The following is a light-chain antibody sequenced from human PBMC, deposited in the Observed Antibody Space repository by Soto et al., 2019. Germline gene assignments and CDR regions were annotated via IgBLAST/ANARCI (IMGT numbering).Light chain of an antibody. CDR2: AAS. Sequence: DIQMTQSPSSLSASVGDRVTITCRASQDLDRWVAWYQQKPGEAPKVLSDAASNLWSGVPSRGSGRGAGAHCSLTISSLQPEDVATYVGQQSRSFPLTVGGGTKVDIK. CDR1: QDLDRW. J-gene: IGKJ4*01. V-gene: IGKV1-12*01. CDR3: QQSRSFPLT.